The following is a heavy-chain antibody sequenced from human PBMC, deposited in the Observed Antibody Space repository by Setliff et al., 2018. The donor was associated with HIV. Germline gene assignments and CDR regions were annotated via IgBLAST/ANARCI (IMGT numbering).Heavy chain of an antibody. J-gene: IGHJ6*03. Sequence: SETLSLTCAVYGGSFSDYYRSWIRQPPGKGLEWIGEINHSGRTIQSPSLGSRVTISIDTSKNQFSLRLSSVAAGDTAVYYCARGFSGDYLFTGYLDVWGKGTTVTVSS. V-gene: IGHV4-34*01. CDR3: ARGFSGDYLFTGYLDV. D-gene: IGHD3-22*01. CDR1: GGSFSDYY. CDR2: INHSGRT.